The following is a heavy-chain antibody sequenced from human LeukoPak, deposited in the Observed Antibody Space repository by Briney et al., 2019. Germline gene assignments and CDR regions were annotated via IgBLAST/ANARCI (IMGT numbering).Heavy chain of an antibody. J-gene: IGHJ6*03. D-gene: IGHD3-3*01. CDR1: GFTFSSYW. CDR2: IKQDGSEK. V-gene: IGHV3-7*03. CDR3: AKGSDFWSGYSYMDV. Sequence: GGSLRLSCAASGFTFSSYWMSWVRQAPGKGLEWVANIKQDGSEKYYVDSVKGRFTISRDNAKNSLYLQMNSLRAEDMALYYCAKGSDFWSGYSYMDVWGKGTTVTVSS.